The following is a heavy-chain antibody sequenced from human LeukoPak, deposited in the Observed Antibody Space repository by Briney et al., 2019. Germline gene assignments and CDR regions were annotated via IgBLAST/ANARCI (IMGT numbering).Heavy chain of an antibody. Sequence: GGSLRLSCAASGFTFSSYAMSWVRQAPGKGLEWVSAISGSGGSTYYADSVKGRFTISRDNSKNTLYLQVNSLRAEDTAVYYCAKRQRGYYKDYYYYYMDVWGKGTTVTVSS. CDR2: ISGSGGST. D-gene: IGHD1-26*01. CDR1: GFTFSSYA. CDR3: AKRQRGYYKDYYYYYMDV. V-gene: IGHV3-23*01. J-gene: IGHJ6*03.